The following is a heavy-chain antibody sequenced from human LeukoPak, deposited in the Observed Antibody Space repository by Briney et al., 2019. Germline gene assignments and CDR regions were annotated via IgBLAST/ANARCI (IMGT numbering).Heavy chain of an antibody. CDR1: GFIVSSNY. V-gene: IGHV3-53*01. D-gene: IGHD3-9*01. J-gene: IGHJ4*02. CDR2: IYSGGNT. CDR3: ARDGGGDYDILTGSIDY. Sequence: GGSLRLSCAASGFIVSSNYMTWVRQAPGKGLEWVSIIYSGGNTYYADSVKGRFTISRDNSKNTLYLQMNSPRAEDTAVYYCARDGGGDYDILTGSIDYWGQGTLVTVSS.